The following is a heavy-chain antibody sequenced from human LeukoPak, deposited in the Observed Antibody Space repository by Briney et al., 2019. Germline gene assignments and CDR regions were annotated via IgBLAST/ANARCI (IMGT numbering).Heavy chain of an antibody. CDR3: ARRRYPNWFDP. Sequence: SETLSLTCTVSGGSISRYYWSWIRQPPGKGLECIGYIYYSGSTNYNPSLKSRVTISVDTSKNQFSLKLSSVTAADTAVYYCARRRYPNWFDPWGQGTLVTVSS. J-gene: IGHJ5*02. V-gene: IGHV4-59*08. D-gene: IGHD3-9*01. CDR2: IYYSGST. CDR1: GGSISRYY.